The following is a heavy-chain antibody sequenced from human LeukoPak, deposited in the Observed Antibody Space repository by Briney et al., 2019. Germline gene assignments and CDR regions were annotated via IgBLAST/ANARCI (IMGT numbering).Heavy chain of an antibody. CDR3: ARRERTYYDFWSGYYD. CDR2: IYYSGST. CDR1: GGSISSSSYY. J-gene: IGHJ4*02. D-gene: IGHD3-3*01. V-gene: IGHV4-39*01. Sequence: PSETLSLTCTVSGGSISSSSYYWGWIRQPQGKGLEWIGSIYYSGSTYNNPSLKRRVTISVDTSKNQFSLKLSSVTAAVTAVYYCARRERTYYDFWSGYYDWGQGTLVTVSS.